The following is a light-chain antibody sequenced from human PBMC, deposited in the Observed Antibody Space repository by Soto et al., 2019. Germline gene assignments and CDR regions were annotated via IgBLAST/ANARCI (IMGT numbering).Light chain of an antibody. Sequence: VMTQSPATLSVSPGERATLSCRASQSVSSNLAWYQQKHGQAPRLLIYGASTRATGIPARFSGSGSGTEFTLTISSLQSEDFAIYYCHQYNNWPPWTFGQGTKVDNK. V-gene: IGKV3-15*01. CDR2: GAS. CDR1: QSVSSN. J-gene: IGKJ1*01. CDR3: HQYNNWPPWT.